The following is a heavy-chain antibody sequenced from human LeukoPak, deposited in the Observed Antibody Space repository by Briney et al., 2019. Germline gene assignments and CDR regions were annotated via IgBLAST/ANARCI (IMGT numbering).Heavy chain of an antibody. J-gene: IGHJ3*02. Sequence: GGSLRLSCAASGFTFDDYAMHWVRQAPGKGLEWVPGTSWNSGSLDYADSVKGRFTISRDNAKNSLYLQMNSLRAEDTAFYYCAKDQTEDYYDSSGAFDIWGQGTMVTVSS. D-gene: IGHD3-22*01. V-gene: IGHV3-9*01. CDR3: AKDQTEDYYDSSGAFDI. CDR1: GFTFDDYA. CDR2: TSWNSGSL.